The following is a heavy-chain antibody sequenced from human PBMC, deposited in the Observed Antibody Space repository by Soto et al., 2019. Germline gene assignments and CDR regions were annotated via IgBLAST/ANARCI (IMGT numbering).Heavy chain of an antibody. CDR2: INHSGST. CDR1: GGSFSGYY. D-gene: IGHD6-6*01. CDR3: ARGRWIAARPYYYGMDV. V-gene: IGHV4-34*01. J-gene: IGHJ6*02. Sequence: SETLSLTCAVYGGSFSGYYWSWIRQPPGKGLEWIGEINHSGSTNYNPSLESRVTISVDTSKNQFSLKLSSVTAADTAVYYCARGRWIAARPYYYGMDVWGQGTTVTVSS.